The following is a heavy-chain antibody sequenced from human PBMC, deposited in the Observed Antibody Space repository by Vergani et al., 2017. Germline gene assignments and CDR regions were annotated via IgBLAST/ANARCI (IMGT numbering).Heavy chain of an antibody. Sequence: QVQLVESGGGVVQPGRSLRLSCAASGFTFSSYGMHWVRQAPGKGLEWVAVISYDGSNKYYADSVKGRFTISRDKSKNTLYLQMNSLRAEDTAVYYCAKDLVSYDSSGLFDYWGQGTLVTVSS. CDR1: GFTFSSYG. D-gene: IGHD3-22*01. CDR2: ISYDGSNK. CDR3: AKDLVSYDSSGLFDY. V-gene: IGHV3-30*18. J-gene: IGHJ4*02.